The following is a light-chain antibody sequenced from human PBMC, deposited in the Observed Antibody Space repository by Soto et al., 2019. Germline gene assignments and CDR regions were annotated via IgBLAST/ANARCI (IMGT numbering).Light chain of an antibody. CDR3: ISYTNTNTYV. CDR2: DLT. V-gene: IGLV2-14*03. Sequence: QSALTQPASVSGSPGQSITISCTGTSSDVGGYNFVSWYQHHPAKAPKLMIYDLTYRPSGVSNCFSGSKSGNTAYLTISGLQAEDEADYYCISYTNTNTYVFGTGTKVTVL. CDR1: SSDVGGYNF. J-gene: IGLJ1*01.